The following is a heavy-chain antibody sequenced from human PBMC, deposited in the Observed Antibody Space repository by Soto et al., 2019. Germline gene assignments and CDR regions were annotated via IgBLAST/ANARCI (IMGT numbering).Heavy chain of an antibody. CDR1: GGTFSNYG. Sequence: QVQLVQSGAEVKKPGSSVKVSCKASGGTFSNYGISWVRQAPGQGLEWMGGIIRIFGTTNYAQKFQGRVTITADQSQSTANMELSSLRSEDTAVYYCARGGEYDSSGFYVDWGQGTLVTVSS. CDR3: ARGGEYDSSGFYVD. J-gene: IGHJ4*02. D-gene: IGHD3-22*01. CDR2: IIRIFGTT. V-gene: IGHV1-69*01.